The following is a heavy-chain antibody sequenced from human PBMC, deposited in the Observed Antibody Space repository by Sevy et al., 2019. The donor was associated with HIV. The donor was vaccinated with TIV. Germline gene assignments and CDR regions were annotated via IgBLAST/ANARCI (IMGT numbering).Heavy chain of an antibody. V-gene: IGHV3-73*01. J-gene: IGHJ4*02. CDR2: IRSKAKNYAT. Sequence: GGSLRLSCAASGLTFSGSDMHWVRQASGKGLEWVGRIRSKAKNYATAYAASVKGRFTISRDDSKNTAYLQMNSLKTEDTAVYFCTPAGHGFDYWGQGTLVTVSS. CDR1: GLTFSGSD. CDR3: TPAGHGFDY.